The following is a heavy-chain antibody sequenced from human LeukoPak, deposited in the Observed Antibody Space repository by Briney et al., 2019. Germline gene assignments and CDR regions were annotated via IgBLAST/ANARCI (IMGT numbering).Heavy chain of an antibody. D-gene: IGHD3-16*01. V-gene: IGHV5-51*01. J-gene: IGHJ4*02. CDR2: IYPGDSDT. Sequence: GASLQISCQASGYSFTNYWIACVRQVPGKGLESMGIIYPGDSDTRYSPSCQGQVTISADKSITTAYLQWSSLKASDTAIYYCARWGQYFDYWGQGTLVTVSS. CDR1: GYSFTNYW. CDR3: ARWGQYFDY.